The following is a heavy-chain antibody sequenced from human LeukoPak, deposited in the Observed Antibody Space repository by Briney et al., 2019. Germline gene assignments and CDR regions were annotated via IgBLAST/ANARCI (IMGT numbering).Heavy chain of an antibody. D-gene: IGHD2-15*01. J-gene: IGHJ5*02. V-gene: IGHV4-59*01. Sequence: PSETLSLTCTVSGGSLNSYYWSWIRQPPGKRLEWIGYIYYSGSTNYNPSLKSRVAMSVDSSKNQLSLKMNSVTAADTAVYYCARDIGCSSGSCYAYWFDPWGQGTPVTVSS. CDR3: ARDIGCSSGSCYAYWFDP. CDR2: IYYSGST. CDR1: GGSLNSYY.